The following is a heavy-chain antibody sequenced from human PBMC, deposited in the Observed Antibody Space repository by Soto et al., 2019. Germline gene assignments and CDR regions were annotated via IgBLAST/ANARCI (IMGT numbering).Heavy chain of an antibody. Sequence: QITLKESGPTLVKPTQTLTLTCTFSGFSLSTSGVGVGWIRQPPGKALEWLALIYWDDDKRYRPSLKSRLTIPKDTPKNPVVLTMTNMDPVDTATYYCAHGQNWFDPWGQGTLVTVSS. CDR1: GFSLSTSGVG. CDR2: IYWDDDK. J-gene: IGHJ5*02. CDR3: AHGQNWFDP. V-gene: IGHV2-5*02.